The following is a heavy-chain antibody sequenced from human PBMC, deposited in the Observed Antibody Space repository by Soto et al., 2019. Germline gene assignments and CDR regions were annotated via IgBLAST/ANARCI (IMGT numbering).Heavy chain of an antibody. CDR2: IYHSGST. D-gene: IGHD2-2*01. J-gene: IGHJ6*03. Sequence: PSETLSLTCAVSSGSISSSNWWSWVRQPPGKGLEWIGEIYHSGSTNYNPSLKSRVTISVDKSKNQFSLKLSSVTAADTAVYYCAREFFIVVVPAAIQNYYYYYMDVWGKGTTVTVSS. V-gene: IGHV4-4*02. CDR1: SGSISSSNW. CDR3: AREFFIVVVPAAIQNYYYYYMDV.